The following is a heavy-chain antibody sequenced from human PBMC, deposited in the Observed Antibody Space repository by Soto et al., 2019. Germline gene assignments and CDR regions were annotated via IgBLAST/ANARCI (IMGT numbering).Heavy chain of an antibody. CDR3: ARTGFRGGVVIYFDY. V-gene: IGHV4-4*07. D-gene: IGHD3-3*01. J-gene: IGHJ4*02. CDR1: GGAINSYY. Sequence: SETLSLTYTVSGGAINSYYWTWIRQPAGEGLEWIWRIYSSGSTKYNPSLQSRVTMSLDTSKNQFSLRLTSVTAADTAVYYCARTGFRGGVVIYFDYGGQGTLVTVSS. CDR2: IYSSGST.